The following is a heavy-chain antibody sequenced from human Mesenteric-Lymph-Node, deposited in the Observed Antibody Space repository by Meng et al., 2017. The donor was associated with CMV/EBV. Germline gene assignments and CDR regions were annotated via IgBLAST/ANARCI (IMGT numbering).Heavy chain of an antibody. J-gene: IGHJ4*02. V-gene: IGHV4-39*01. Sequence: SETLSLTCTVSGGSISSSSYYWGWIRQPPGKGLEWIGSIYYSGSTYYNPSLKSRVTISVDTSKNQFSLKLSSVTAADTAVYYCARSYCSSIDCYAVGYFDYWGQGTLVTVSS. D-gene: IGHD2-2*01. CDR2: IYYSGST. CDR3: ARSYCSSIDCYAVGYFDY. CDR1: GGSISSSSYY.